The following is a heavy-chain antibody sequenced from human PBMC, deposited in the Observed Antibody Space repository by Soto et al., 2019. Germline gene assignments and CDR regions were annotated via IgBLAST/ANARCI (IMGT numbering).Heavy chain of an antibody. V-gene: IGHV4-30-4*01. CDR2: IYYSGST. J-gene: IGHJ4*02. CDR1: GGSISSGDYY. D-gene: IGHD2-2*01. Sequence: SETLSLTCTVSGGSISSGDYYWSWIRQPPGKGLEWIGYIYYSGSTYYNPSLKSRVTISVDTSKNQFSLKLSSVTAADTAVYYCARDGASSTSPDYWGQGTLVTVSS. CDR3: ARDGASSTSPDY.